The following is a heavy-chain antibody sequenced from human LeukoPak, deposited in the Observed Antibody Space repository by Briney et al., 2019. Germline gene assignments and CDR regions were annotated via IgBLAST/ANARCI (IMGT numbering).Heavy chain of an antibody. Sequence: SESLSLTCGDNDGSFRGYYWSWIRQPPGKRLEWIGEINHSGSTNYNPSLKSRLTISVDTSKNQFSLKLSSVTAADTAVYYCARGPVRLLGYCSSTSCSRPYYYYGMDVWGQGTTVTVSS. CDR2: INHSGST. V-gene: IGHV4-34*01. CDR1: DGSFRGYY. J-gene: IGHJ6*02. CDR3: ARGPVRLLGYCSSTSCSRPYYYYGMDV. D-gene: IGHD2-2*01.